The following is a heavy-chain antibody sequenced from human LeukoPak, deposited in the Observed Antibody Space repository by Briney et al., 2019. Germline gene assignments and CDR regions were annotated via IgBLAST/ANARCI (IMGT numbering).Heavy chain of an antibody. Sequence: GGSLRLSCAASGFTFSTFGMHWVRQAPGKGLEWVSYIPHDGSNKFYADSVRGRFTISRDNSRNTAYLQMKSLRIEDTALYYCAEDRTKWLEGGFDYWGQGSLVSVSS. J-gene: IGHJ4*02. CDR1: GFTFSTFG. V-gene: IGHV3-30*02. D-gene: IGHD6-19*01. CDR2: IPHDGSNK. CDR3: AEDRTKWLEGGFDY.